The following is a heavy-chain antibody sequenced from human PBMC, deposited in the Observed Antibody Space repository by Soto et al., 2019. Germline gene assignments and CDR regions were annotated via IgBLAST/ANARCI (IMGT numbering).Heavy chain of an antibody. CDR2: IKQDGSEK. Sequence: GGSLRLSCAASGFTFSSYWMSWVRQAPGKGLEWVANIKQDGSEKYYVDSVKGRFTISRDNAKNSLYLQMNSLRAEDTAVYYCARDNFVQDFWSGYKDYYYGMDVWGQGTTVTVSS. CDR1: GFTFSSYW. V-gene: IGHV3-7*01. D-gene: IGHD3-3*01. J-gene: IGHJ6*02. CDR3: ARDNFVQDFWSGYKDYYYGMDV.